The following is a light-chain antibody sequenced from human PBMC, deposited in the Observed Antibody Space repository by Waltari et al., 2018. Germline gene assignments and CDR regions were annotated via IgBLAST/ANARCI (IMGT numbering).Light chain of an antibody. CDR1: NSDVGAYNY. Sequence: SALTQPRSVSGSPGQSVTLSCTGTNSDVGAYNYVSWYQQRPGKAPKLVMYDVDKRPSEVPDRFSGSKAGNTASLTISGLQADDEADYYCCSYAGRYTSVFGGGTKVTVL. CDR2: DVD. V-gene: IGLV2-11*01. CDR3: CSYAGRYTSV. J-gene: IGLJ2*01.